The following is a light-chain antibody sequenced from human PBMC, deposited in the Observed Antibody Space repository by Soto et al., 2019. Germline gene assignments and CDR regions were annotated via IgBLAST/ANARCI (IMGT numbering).Light chain of an antibody. J-gene: IGLJ1*01. CDR1: SIDVGGYNY. CDR2: DVN. Sequence: QSALTKPASVSRSPGEWIAISCTGTSIDVGGYNYVSWYQQHPGKVPKLIIYDVNNRPSGVSNRFSGSKSGDTASLTISGLQAEDEADYYCSSYTISGTLFRTGTKVTVL. CDR3: SSYTISGTL. V-gene: IGLV2-14*01.